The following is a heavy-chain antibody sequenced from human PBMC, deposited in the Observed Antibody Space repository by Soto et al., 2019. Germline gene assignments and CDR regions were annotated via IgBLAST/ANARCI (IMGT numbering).Heavy chain of an antibody. D-gene: IGHD2-2*01. CDR2: IWYDGSNK. CDR1: GFTFSSYG. J-gene: IGHJ6*02. V-gene: IGHV3-33*01. CDR3: ARDRWVVPAAILTPIYYYYGMDV. Sequence: ESGGGVVQPGRSLRLSCAASGFTFSSYGMHWVRQAPGKGLEWVAVIWYDGSNKYYADSVKGRFTISRDNSKNTLYLQMNSLRAEDTAVYYCARDRWVVPAAILTPIYYYYGMDVWGQGTTVTVSS.